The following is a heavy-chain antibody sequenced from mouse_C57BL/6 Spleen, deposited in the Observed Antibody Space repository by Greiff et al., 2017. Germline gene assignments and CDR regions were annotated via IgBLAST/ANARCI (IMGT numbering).Heavy chain of an antibody. J-gene: IGHJ1*03. CDR1: GFTFSSYA. V-gene: IGHV5-9-1*02. CDR2: ISSGGDYI. CDR3: TREGWLLRYFDV. D-gene: IGHD2-3*01. Sequence: EVQLVESGEGLVKPGGSLKLSCAASGFTFSSYAMSWVRQTPEKRLEWVAYISSGGDYIYYADTVKGRFTISGDNARNTLYLQMSSLKSEDTAMYYCTREGWLLRYFDVWGTGTTVTVSS.